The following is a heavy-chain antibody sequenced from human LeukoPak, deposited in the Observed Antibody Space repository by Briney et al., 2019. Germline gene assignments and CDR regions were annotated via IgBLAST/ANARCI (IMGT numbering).Heavy chain of an antibody. CDR1: GFTFSSYA. CDR3: AKDRGLIGEFDY. D-gene: IGHD3-22*01. J-gene: IGHJ4*02. CDR2: ISGSGGAT. V-gene: IGHV3-23*01. Sequence: PGGSLRLSCAASGFTFSSYAMSWVRQAPGKGLEWVSGISGSGGATYYADSLKGRFTISRDNSKNTLSLQMNSLRAEDTAVYFCAKDRGLIGEFDYWGQGTLVTVSS.